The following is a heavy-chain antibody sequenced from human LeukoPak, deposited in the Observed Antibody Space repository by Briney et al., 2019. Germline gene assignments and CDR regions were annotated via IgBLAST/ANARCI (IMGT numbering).Heavy chain of an antibody. V-gene: IGHV4-4*07. CDR3: ARDRTGIAAAGTFYYYYYMDV. Sequence: SETLSLTCTVSGGSISSYYWSWIRQPAGKGLEWIGRIYTSGSTNYNPSLKSRVTMSVDTSRNQFSLKLSSVTAADTAVYYCARDRTGIAAAGTFYYYYYMDVWGKGTTVTLSS. J-gene: IGHJ6*03. CDR2: IYTSGST. D-gene: IGHD6-13*01. CDR1: GGSISSYY.